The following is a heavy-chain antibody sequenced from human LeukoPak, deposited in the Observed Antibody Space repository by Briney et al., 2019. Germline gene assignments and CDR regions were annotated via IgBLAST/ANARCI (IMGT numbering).Heavy chain of an antibody. Sequence: GASVKVSCKASGYTFTSYDINWVRQATGQGLEWMGWMNPNSGNTGYAQKFQGRVTMTRNTSIGTAYMELSSLRSEDTAVYYCARGNIVVVPAAMGYYYYYMDAWGKGTTVTVSS. CDR2: MNPNSGNT. J-gene: IGHJ6*03. D-gene: IGHD2-2*01. CDR1: GYTFTSYD. CDR3: ARGNIVVVPAAMGYYYYYMDA. V-gene: IGHV1-8*01.